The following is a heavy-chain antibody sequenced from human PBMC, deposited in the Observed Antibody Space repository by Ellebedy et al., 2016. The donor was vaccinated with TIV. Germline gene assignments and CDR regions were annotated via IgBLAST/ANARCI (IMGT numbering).Heavy chain of an antibody. CDR1: GFTFNTYP. Sequence: GESLKISXAASGFTFNTYPINWVRLAPGKGLEWLSYISSSSSTIYYADSVKGRFTISRDNAKNSLYLQMNSLSAEDTAVYYCARTPGNAGHHFDYWGQGTLVTVSS. D-gene: IGHD4-23*01. J-gene: IGHJ4*02. CDR3: ARTPGNAGHHFDY. V-gene: IGHV3-48*04. CDR2: ISSSSSTI.